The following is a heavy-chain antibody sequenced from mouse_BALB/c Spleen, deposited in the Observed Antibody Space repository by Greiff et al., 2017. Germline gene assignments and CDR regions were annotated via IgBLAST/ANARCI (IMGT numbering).Heavy chain of an antibody. CDR3: AQGRYDVGAMDY. J-gene: IGHJ4*01. Sequence: EVMLVESGPSLVKPSQTLSLTCSVTGDSITSGYWNWIRKFPGNKLEYMGYISYSGSTYYNPSLKSRISITRDTSKNQYYLQLNSVTTEDTATYYCAQGRYDVGAMDYWGQGTSVTVSS. CDR2: ISYSGST. V-gene: IGHV3-8*02. D-gene: IGHD2-14*01. CDR1: GDSITSGY.